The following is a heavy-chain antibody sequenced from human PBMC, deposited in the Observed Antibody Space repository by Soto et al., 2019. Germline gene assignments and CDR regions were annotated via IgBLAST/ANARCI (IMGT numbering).Heavy chain of an antibody. CDR2: IYYSGST. V-gene: IGHV4-59*01. D-gene: IGHD3-22*01. Sequence: PSETLSLTCTVSGGSISSYYWSWIRQPPGKGLEWIGYIYYSGSTNYNPSLKSRVTISVDTSKNQFSLKLSSVTAADTAVYYCARSPITMIFRFDPWGQGTLVTVSS. CDR3: ARSPITMIFRFDP. CDR1: GGSISSYY. J-gene: IGHJ5*02.